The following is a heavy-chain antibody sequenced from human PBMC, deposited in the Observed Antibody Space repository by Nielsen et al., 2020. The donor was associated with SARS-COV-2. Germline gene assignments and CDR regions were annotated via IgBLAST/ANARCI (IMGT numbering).Heavy chain of an antibody. CDR2: INAGNGNT. V-gene: IGHV1-3*01. Sequence: ASVKVSCKASGYTFTSYAMHWVRQAPGQRLEWMGWINAGNGNTKYSQKFQGRVTITRDTSASTAYMELSSLRSEDTAVYYCARDLRTPEITYIAAAFDYWGQGTLVTVSS. D-gene: IGHD6-13*01. CDR1: GYTFTSYA. CDR3: ARDLRTPEITYIAAAFDY. J-gene: IGHJ4*02.